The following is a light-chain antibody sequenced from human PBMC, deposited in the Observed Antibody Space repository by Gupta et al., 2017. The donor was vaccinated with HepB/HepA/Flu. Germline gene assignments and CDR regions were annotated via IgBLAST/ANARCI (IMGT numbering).Light chain of an antibody. J-gene: IGLJ2*01. CDR2: RMN. CDR1: SSNIGSNY. V-gene: IGLV1-47*01. CDR3: AAWDDSLSCPV. Sequence: HSVLTQPPSASGTPGQRVTISCSGRSSNIGSNYVFWYQQLPGPAPKLLFYRMNPPPSGVPALFSCPKSGTSASLAISGLRSEDEADYYFAAWDDSLSCPVFGGGTKLTVL.